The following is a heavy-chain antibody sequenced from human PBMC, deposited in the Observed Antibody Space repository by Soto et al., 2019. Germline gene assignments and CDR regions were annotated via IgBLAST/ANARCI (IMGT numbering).Heavy chain of an antibody. CDR2: IGGADDDT. Sequence: PGGSLRLSCAASGFTFTIYAMSWVRQAPGKGLEWVSGIGGADDDTYYADSVKGRFTISRDNSKSTVYLELNNLSAEDTAVYHCAKNQGVELVPLATVDWFDPWGQGSVVTVSS. J-gene: IGHJ5*02. D-gene: IGHD1-26*01. V-gene: IGHV3-23*01. CDR1: GFTFTIYA. CDR3: AKNQGVELVPLATVDWFDP.